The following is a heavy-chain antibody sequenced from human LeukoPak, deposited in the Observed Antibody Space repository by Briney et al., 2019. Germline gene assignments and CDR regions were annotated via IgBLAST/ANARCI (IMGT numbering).Heavy chain of an antibody. CDR2: ITSTSSYV. CDR3: AKGEGGALGIPHPYYFDY. CDR1: GFTFSTYN. D-gene: IGHD3-16*01. Sequence: KPGGSLRLSCEASGFTFSTYNMNWVRQAPAKRPEWVSSITSTSSYVFYADSVKGRFTISRDNAKNSLYLQINSLRAEDTAVYYCAKGEGGALGIPHPYYFDYWGQGNVVTVSS. J-gene: IGHJ4*02. V-gene: IGHV3-21*01.